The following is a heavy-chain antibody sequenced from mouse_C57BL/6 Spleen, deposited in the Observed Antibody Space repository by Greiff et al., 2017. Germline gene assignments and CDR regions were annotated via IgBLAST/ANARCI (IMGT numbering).Heavy chain of an antibody. CDR3: ARRIDYYGSSYAFDY. CDR1: GYAFSSSW. Sequence: VQLQQSGPELVKPGASVKISCTASGYAFSSSWMNWVKQRPGKGLEWIGRIYPGDGDTNYNGKFKGKATLTADKSSSTAYMQLSSLTSEDSAVYFCARRIDYYGSSYAFDYWGQGTTLTVSS. D-gene: IGHD1-1*01. V-gene: IGHV1-82*01. J-gene: IGHJ2*01. CDR2: IYPGDGDT.